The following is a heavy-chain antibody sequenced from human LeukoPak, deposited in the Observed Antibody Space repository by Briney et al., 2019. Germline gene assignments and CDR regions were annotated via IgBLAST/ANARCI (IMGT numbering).Heavy chain of an antibody. V-gene: IGHV3-48*01. CDR1: GFTFSSYS. J-gene: IGHJ4*02. D-gene: IGHD3-3*01. Sequence: GGSLSLSCAASGFTFSSYSMNWVRQAPGKGLEWVSYISSSSSTIYYADSVKGRFTISRDNAKNSLYLQMNSLRAEDTAVYYCARAAFQDFGVVHSFDYWGQGTLVTVSS. CDR3: ARAAFQDFGVVHSFDY. CDR2: ISSSSSTI.